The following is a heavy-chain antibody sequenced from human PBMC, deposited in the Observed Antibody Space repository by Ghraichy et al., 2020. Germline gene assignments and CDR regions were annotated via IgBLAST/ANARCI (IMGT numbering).Heavy chain of an antibody. CDR2: LYYSGSA. D-gene: IGHD6-6*01. Sequence: TLSLTCTVSGGSISTRSSYWAWIRQPPGKGLEWIGTLYYSGSAHYNPSLKSRLIISVDTSKNQISLKLTSVTAADTALYHCASYTNSSRWIDSWGQGTLVTVSP. J-gene: IGHJ5*01. CDR1: GGSISTRSSY. CDR3: ASYTNSSRWIDS. V-gene: IGHV4-39*01.